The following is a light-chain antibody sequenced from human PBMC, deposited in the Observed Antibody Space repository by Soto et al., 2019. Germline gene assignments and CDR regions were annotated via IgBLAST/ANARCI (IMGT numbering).Light chain of an antibody. CDR2: GSS. V-gene: IGKV3-20*01. J-gene: IGKJ2*01. CDR3: QQYGSSPPYT. CDR1: QSVSNNY. Sequence: EVVLTQSPGTLSLSPGEGATLSCRASQSVSNNYFAWYQQKPGQAPRLLIFGSSDRATGTPDRVRGSGSGTDFALTIRSLEPEDFAVYYCQQYGSSPPYTFGRGTMLESK.